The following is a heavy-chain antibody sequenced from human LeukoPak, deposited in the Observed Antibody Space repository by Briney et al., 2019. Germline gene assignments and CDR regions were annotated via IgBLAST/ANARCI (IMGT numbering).Heavy chain of an antibody. Sequence: SETLSLTSAVYGGSFSGYFWSWIRQPPGKGLEWIGEINHSGSTNYNPSLKSRVTISVDTSKNQFSLKLSSVIAADTAVYYCARQYCSSTSCYFDYWGQGTLVTVSS. J-gene: IGHJ4*02. CDR1: GGSFSGYF. CDR2: INHSGST. D-gene: IGHD2-2*01. CDR3: ARQYCSSTSCYFDY. V-gene: IGHV4-34*01.